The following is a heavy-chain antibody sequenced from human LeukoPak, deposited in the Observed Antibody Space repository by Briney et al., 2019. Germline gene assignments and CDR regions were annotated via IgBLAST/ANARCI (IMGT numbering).Heavy chain of an antibody. J-gene: IGHJ4*02. D-gene: IGHD1-1*01. CDR2: ISTSSLYI. CDR3: ARDSDWNDGLDY. Sequence: GGSLRLSCVASGFTFNTYSMNWVRQAPGKGLEWVSSISTSSLYIYYADSVKGRFTISRDNARNSLYLQMNSLRAEDTAVYYCARDSDWNDGLDYWGQGTLVTVSS. CDR1: GFTFNTYS. V-gene: IGHV3-21*01.